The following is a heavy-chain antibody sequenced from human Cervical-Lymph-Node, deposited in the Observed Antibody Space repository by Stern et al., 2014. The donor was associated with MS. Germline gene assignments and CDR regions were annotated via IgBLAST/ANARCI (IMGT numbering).Heavy chain of an antibody. CDR3: ATHRGRVTYYYGMDV. J-gene: IGHJ6*02. D-gene: IGHD2-21*02. V-gene: IGHV1-24*01. Sequence: QMQLVQSGAEVKKPGASVKVSCKVSGYTLSEISMHWVRQAPGKGLEWMGGFDPEHGETRYAQKFQGRVTMAEDRSTDTAYMELSSLRPEDTAVYYCATHRGRVTYYYGMDVWGQGTTVTVSS. CDR1: GYTLSEIS. CDR2: FDPEHGET.